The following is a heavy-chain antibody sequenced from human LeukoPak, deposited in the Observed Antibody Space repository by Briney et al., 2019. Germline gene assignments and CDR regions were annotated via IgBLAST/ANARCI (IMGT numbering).Heavy chain of an antibody. D-gene: IGHD2-21*01. CDR2: IYSGGST. CDR1: GFTVSSNY. V-gene: IGHV3-53*04. CDR3: ASDIPQSYYYGMDV. Sequence: GGSLRLSCAASGFTVSSNYMSWVRQAPGKGLEWVSVIYSGGSTYYADSVKGRFTISRHNSKHTLYLQMNSLRAEDTAVYYCASDIPQSYYYGMDVWGQGTTVTVSS. J-gene: IGHJ6*02.